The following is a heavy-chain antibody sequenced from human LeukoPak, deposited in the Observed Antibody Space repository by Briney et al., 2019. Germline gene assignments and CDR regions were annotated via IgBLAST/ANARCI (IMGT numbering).Heavy chain of an antibody. J-gene: IGHJ3*02. D-gene: IGHD1-1*01. Sequence: GGSLRLSCAASGFSFRDYYTSWIRQAPGKGLEWVSYMNTVDTTIYYADSVKGRFTISRDNAKSSLYLQMDSLRAEDTAVYYCVRAGCISGTIGEDDAFDIWGQGTMVVVSS. CDR1: GFSFRDYY. CDR3: VRAGCISGTIGEDDAFDI. CDR2: MNTVDTTI. V-gene: IGHV3-11*01.